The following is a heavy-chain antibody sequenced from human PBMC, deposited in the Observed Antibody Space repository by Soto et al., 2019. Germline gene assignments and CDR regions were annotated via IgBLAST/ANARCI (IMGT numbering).Heavy chain of an antibody. Sequence: EVQLVESGGGLAQPGGSLRLSCAASGFIFSSYWMHWVRQAPGKGLVWVSRINSDGSRTSYADSVKGRFTISRDNAKNTLNLQMNSLRADDTAVYYCARVSVGAYYFDYWGQGILVTVSS. J-gene: IGHJ4*02. CDR2: INSDGSRT. CDR3: ARVSVGAYYFDY. CDR1: GFIFSSYW. D-gene: IGHD1-26*01. V-gene: IGHV3-74*01.